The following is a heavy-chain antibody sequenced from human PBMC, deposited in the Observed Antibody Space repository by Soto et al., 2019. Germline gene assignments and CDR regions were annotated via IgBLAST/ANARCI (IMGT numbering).Heavy chain of an antibody. V-gene: IGHV4-39*02. CDR1: GGSVSSNSYS. Sequence: SETLSLTCTVSGGSVSSNSYSWGWIRQSPGKGLEWIGTIYSSENTYYNPSLVSRVTISVDTSMNEFSLRLSSVTAADTAVDYCAREVVSRVRGDCGGMDVWGQGTTVTVSS. J-gene: IGHJ6*01. CDR2: IYSSENT. CDR3: AREVVSRVRGDCGGMDV. D-gene: IGHD3-10*01.